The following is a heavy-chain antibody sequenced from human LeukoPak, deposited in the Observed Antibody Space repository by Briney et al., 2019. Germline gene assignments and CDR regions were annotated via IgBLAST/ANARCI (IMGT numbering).Heavy chain of an antibody. CDR2: IRYDGSNK. CDR3: TTDGVGIEGATFDY. CDR1: GFTFSSYG. Sequence: PGGSLRLSCAASGFTFSSYGMHWVRQAPGKGLEWVAFIRYDGSNKYYADSVKGRFTISRDNSKNTLYLQMNSLKTEDTAVYYCTTDGVGIEGATFDYWGQGILVTVSS. D-gene: IGHD1-26*01. J-gene: IGHJ4*02. V-gene: IGHV3-30*02.